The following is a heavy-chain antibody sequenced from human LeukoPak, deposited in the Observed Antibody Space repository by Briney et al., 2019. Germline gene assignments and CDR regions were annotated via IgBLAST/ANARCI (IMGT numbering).Heavy chain of an antibody. Sequence: PGGSLRLSCAASGFTFSSSAMSWVRQAPGKGLEWVSAISGSGGSTYYADSVKGRFTISRDNSKNTLYLQMNSLRAQVTAVYNCAKYYADSSGYYYIWGQGTMVTVSS. J-gene: IGHJ3*02. CDR3: AKYYADSSGYYYI. D-gene: IGHD3-22*01. CDR1: GFTFSSSA. V-gene: IGHV3-23*01. CDR2: ISGSGGST.